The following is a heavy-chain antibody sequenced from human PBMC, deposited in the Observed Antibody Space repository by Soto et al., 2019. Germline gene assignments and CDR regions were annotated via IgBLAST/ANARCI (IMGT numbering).Heavy chain of an antibody. D-gene: IGHD3-10*01. CDR3: ARDMRHDYASGRLDY. V-gene: IGHV3-30-3*01. J-gene: IGHJ4*02. Sequence: QVELVESGGGVVQPGASLRLSCVASGFTFSDFPLHWVRRAPGKGLEWVAVISYDGNDESYSDSVKGRFTISRDNSKTTVYLQMISLRADDMAVYHCARDMRHDYASGRLDYLGQGTLVTVSS. CDR1: GFTFSDFP. CDR2: ISYDGNDE.